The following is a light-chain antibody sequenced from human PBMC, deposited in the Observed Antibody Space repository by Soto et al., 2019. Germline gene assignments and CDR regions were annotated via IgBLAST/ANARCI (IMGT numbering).Light chain of an antibody. CDR1: DNIGSN. CDR2: AAS. CDR3: QLSYKILT. J-gene: IGKJ4*01. Sequence: DIQLTQSPASLSASVGDRVTNTCRASDNIGSNLNWYQHQTGTAPKLLIYAASSLQGGVPSRFSGSGYGTQFTLTTSGLQTEDFATYYCQLSYKILTFGGGTKVDIK. V-gene: IGKV1-39*01.